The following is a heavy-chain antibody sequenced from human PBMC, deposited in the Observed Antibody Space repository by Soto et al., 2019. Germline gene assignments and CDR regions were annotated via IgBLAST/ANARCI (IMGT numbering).Heavy chain of an antibody. Sequence: QVQLQESGPGLVKPSETLSLTCTVSGGSISSYYWSWIRQPPGKGLEWIGYIYYSGSTNYNPSLKSRVTISVDTSKNQFSLKLSSVTAADTAVYYCTTSYCSGGRCYSPSDYYYYYMDVWGKGTTVTVSS. CDR1: GGSISSYY. D-gene: IGHD2-15*01. CDR2: IYYSGST. CDR3: TTSYCSGGRCYSPSDYYYYYMDV. J-gene: IGHJ6*03. V-gene: IGHV4-59*01.